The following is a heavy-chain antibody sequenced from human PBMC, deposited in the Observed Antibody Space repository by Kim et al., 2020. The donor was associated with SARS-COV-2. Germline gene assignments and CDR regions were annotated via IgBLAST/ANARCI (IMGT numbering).Heavy chain of an antibody. CDR3: ARGYGIFYGLDV. Sequence: TYDNPSRQSRVTISANPSKNQFSLTLSAVTAADTAVYFCARGYGIFYGLDVWGQGTTVTVSS. J-gene: IGHJ6*02. D-gene: IGHD2-15*01. CDR2: T. V-gene: IGHV4-30-4*05.